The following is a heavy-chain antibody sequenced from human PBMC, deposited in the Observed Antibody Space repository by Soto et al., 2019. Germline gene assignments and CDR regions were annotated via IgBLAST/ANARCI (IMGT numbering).Heavy chain of an antibody. D-gene: IGHD3-22*01. J-gene: IGHJ4*02. V-gene: IGHV3-21*01. CDR3: ARVFSYDSSGPYYFDY. CDR2: ISSSSSYI. CDR1: GFTFSSYS. Sequence: GGSLRLSCAASGFTFSSYSMNWVRQAPGKGLEWVSSISSSSSYIYYADSVKGRFTISRDNAKNSLYLQMNSLRAEDTAVYYCARVFSYDSSGPYYFDYWGQGTLVTVSS.